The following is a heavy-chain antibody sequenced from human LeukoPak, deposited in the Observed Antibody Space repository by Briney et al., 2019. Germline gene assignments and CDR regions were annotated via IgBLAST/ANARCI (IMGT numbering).Heavy chain of an antibody. CDR3: ASNLPYSSSWYYYYYYMDV. D-gene: IGHD6-13*01. CDR2: MNPNSGNT. V-gene: IGHV1-8*03. CDR1: GYTFTSYD. J-gene: IGHJ6*03. Sequence: GASVKVSCKASGYTFTSYDINWVRQATGQGLEWMGWMNPNSGNTGYAQKFQGRVTITRNTSISTAYMELSSLRSEDTAVYYCASNLPYSSSWYYYYYYMDVWGKGTTVTVSS.